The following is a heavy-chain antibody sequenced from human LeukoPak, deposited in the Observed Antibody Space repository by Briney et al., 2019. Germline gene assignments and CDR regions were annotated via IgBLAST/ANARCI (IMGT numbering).Heavy chain of an antibody. D-gene: IGHD3-10*01. Sequence: GGSLRLSCAASGFTVSSNYMSWVRQAPGKGLEWVSAISGSGGSTYYADSVKGRFTISRDNSKNTLYLQMNSLRAEDTAVYYCAKVAMVRGYHFDYWGQGTLVTVSS. CDR1: GFTVSSNY. CDR3: AKVAMVRGYHFDY. V-gene: IGHV3-23*01. CDR2: ISGSGGST. J-gene: IGHJ4*02.